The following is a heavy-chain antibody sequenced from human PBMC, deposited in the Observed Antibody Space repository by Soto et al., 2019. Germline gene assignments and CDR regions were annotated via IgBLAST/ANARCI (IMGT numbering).Heavy chain of an antibody. CDR3: AKVTGDLYGPDFDP. J-gene: IGHJ5*02. CDR1: GFTFSSYG. D-gene: IGHD3-16*01. Sequence: GGSLRLSCAASGFTFSSYGMHWVRQAPGKGLEWVAVISYDGSNKYYADSVKGRFTISRDNSKNTLYLQMNSLRAEDTAVYYCAKVTGDLYGPDFDPWGQGTLVTVSS. V-gene: IGHV3-30*18. CDR2: ISYDGSNK.